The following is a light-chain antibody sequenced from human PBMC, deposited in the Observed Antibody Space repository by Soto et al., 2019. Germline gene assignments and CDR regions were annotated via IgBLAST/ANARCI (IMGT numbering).Light chain of an antibody. J-gene: IGKJ4*01. CDR1: QTINSN. CDR3: QQYNNWPRAT. V-gene: IGKV3-15*01. Sequence: ETVMTQSPATLSVSPGERATLSCRASQTINSNLAWYQQKPGQAPRLIMFRTSTRATGIPARFSGSGSGTEFNITISSLQSEDSAVYYCQQYNNWPRATFGGGTKVEIK. CDR2: RTS.